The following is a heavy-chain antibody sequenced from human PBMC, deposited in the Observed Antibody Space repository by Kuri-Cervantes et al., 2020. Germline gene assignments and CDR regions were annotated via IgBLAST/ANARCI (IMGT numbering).Heavy chain of an antibody. CDR3: TSVWGYGDIYYMDV. CDR2: IGTAGDT. J-gene: IGHJ6*03. D-gene: IGHD4-17*01. CDR1: GFTFGSYD. V-gene: IGHV3-13*01. Sequence: GESLKISCAASGFTFGSYDMHWVRQATGKGLEWVSAIGTAGDTYYPGSVKGRFTISRENAKNSLYLQMNSLRAGDTAVYYCTSVWGYGDIYYMDVWGKGTTVTVSS.